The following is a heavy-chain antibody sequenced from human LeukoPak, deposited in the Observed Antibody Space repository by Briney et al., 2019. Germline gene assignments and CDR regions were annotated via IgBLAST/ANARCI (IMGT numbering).Heavy chain of an antibody. CDR1: GFTVSSNY. D-gene: IGHD2-2*01. V-gene: IGHV3-53*01. J-gene: IGHJ4*02. Sequence: PGGSLRLSCAASGFTVSSNYMSWVRQAPGKGLEWVSVIYSGGSTYYADSVKGRFTISRDNSKNTLYLQMNSLRAEDTAVYYCARDPRYCSSTSCYALGYWGQGTLVTVSS. CDR3: ARDPRYCSSTSCYALGY. CDR2: IYSGGST.